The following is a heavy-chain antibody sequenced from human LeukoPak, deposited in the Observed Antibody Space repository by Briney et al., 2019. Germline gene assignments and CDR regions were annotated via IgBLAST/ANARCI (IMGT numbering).Heavy chain of an antibody. CDR2: IKSKTDGGTT. V-gene: IGHV3-15*01. D-gene: IGHD3-3*01. CDR1: GFTFSNAW. CDR3: TSNLYYDFWSGYLDAFDI. Sequence: PGGSLRLSCAASGFTFSNAWMSWVRQAAGKGLEWVGRIKSKTDGGTTDYAAPVKGRFTISRDDSKNTLYLQMNSLKTEDTAVYYCTSNLYYDFWSGYLDAFDIWGQGTMVTVSS. J-gene: IGHJ3*02.